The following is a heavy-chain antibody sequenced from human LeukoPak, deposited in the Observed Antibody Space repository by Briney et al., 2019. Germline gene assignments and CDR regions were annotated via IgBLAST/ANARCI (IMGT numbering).Heavy chain of an antibody. CDR3: ARGRGSDY. CDR2: ISGSGGIR. V-gene: IGHV3-23*01. CDR1: GFTFSSYA. Sequence: GGSLRLSCATSGFTFSSYAMSWVRQAPGKGLEWVSSISGSGGIRFYADSVKGRLTISRDNSKNTLYLQMNSLRAEDTAVYYCARGRGSDYWGQGTLVTVSS. J-gene: IGHJ4*02.